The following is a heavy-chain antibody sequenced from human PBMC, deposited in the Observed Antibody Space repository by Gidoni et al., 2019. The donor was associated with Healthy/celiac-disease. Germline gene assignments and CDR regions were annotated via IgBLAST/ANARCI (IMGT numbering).Heavy chain of an antibody. J-gene: IGHJ3*02. CDR3: ARDTGSSGYYYLEAFDI. CDR1: GGSISSGGYY. Sequence: QVQLQESGPGLVKPSQTLSLTCTVPGGSISSGGYYWSWIRQHPGKGSLEWIVCIYYYGRTYYNPSLKSRVTISVDTSKNQFSLKLSSVTAADTAVYYCARDTGSSGYYYLEAFDIWGRGTMVTVSS. CDR2: IYYYGRT. D-gene: IGHD3-22*01. V-gene: IGHV4-31*03.